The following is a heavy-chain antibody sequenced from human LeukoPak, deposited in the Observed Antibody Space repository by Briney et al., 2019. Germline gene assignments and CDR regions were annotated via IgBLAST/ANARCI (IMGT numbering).Heavy chain of an antibody. CDR1: GFTFDDYG. D-gene: IGHD2-2*01. Sequence: GGSLRLSCAASGFTFDDYGMSWVRQAPGKGLEWVSGINWNGGSTGYADSVKGRFTISRDNAKNSLYLQMNSLRAEDTALYYCARGYCSSASCYFDYWGQGTLVTVSS. CDR2: INWNGGST. J-gene: IGHJ4*02. V-gene: IGHV3-20*04. CDR3: ARGYCSSASCYFDY.